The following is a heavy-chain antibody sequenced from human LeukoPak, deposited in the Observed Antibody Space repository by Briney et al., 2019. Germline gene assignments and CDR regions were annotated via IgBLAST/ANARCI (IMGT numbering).Heavy chain of an antibody. CDR3: SRGYSYGGFDY. CDR1: GFTFSSYE. Sequence: GGSLRLSCAASGFTFSSYEVNWVRQAPGKAMEWVSSITSSGTYIFYADSVKGRFTISRDNAKNSLYLQMNSLRAEDTAVYYCSRGYSYGGFDYWGQGTLVTVSS. CDR2: ITSSGTYI. J-gene: IGHJ4*02. V-gene: IGHV3-21*01. D-gene: IGHD5-18*01.